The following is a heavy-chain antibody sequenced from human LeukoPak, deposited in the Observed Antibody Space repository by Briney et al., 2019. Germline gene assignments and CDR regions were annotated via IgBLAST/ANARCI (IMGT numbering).Heavy chain of an antibody. Sequence: SETLSLTCTVSGGSTSSYYWSWIRQPPGKGLEWIGYVYYCGNTNYNPSLKSGVTISVDTTKNQFSLNLRSVTAADTAVYYCARVGSGHFDYWGQGTLVTVSS. J-gene: IGHJ4*02. CDR3: ARVGSGHFDY. CDR2: VYYCGNT. D-gene: IGHD2-15*01. V-gene: IGHV4-59*01. CDR1: GGSTSSYY.